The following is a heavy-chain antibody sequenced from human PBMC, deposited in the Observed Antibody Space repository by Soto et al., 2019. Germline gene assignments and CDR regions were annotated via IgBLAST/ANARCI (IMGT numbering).Heavy chain of an antibody. CDR2: IWYDGSNK. CDR3: AREGWSGTYRHYYYMDV. V-gene: IGHV3-33*01. CDR1: GFTFSSYG. J-gene: IGHJ6*03. D-gene: IGHD3-10*01. Sequence: QVQLVESGGGVVQPGRSLRLSCAASGFTFSSYGMHWVRQAPGKGLEWVAVIWYDGSNKYYADSVKGRFTISRDNSKNTLYLQMNSLRAEDTAVYYCAREGWSGTYRHYYYMDVWGKGTTVTVSS.